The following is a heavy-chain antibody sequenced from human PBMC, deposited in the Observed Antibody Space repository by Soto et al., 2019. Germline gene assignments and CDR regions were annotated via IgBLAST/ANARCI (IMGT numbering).Heavy chain of an antibody. V-gene: IGHV1-24*01. J-gene: IGHJ4*02. CDR2: FDPEDGET. D-gene: IGHD6-13*01. Sequence: VKVSCKVSGYTLTELSMHWVRQAPGKGLEWMGGFDPEDGETIYAQKFQGRVTMTEDTSTDTAYMELSSLRSEDTAVYYCATPPPMGQQLVRDYWGQGTLVTVSS. CDR1: GYTLTELS. CDR3: ATPPPMGQQLVRDY.